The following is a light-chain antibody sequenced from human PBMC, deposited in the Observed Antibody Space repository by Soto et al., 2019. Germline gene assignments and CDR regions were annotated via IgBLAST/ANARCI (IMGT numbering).Light chain of an antibody. Sequence: QSVLTQPPSVSGAPGQRVTISCTGSSSNIGAGYDVHWYQQLPGTAHKLLIYGNSNQPSGVPDRLSGSKSGTSASLAITGLQAEDEADYYCQSYDSSLSGFYVFGTGTKVTVL. J-gene: IGLJ1*01. CDR1: SSNIGAGYD. V-gene: IGLV1-40*01. CDR3: QSYDSSLSGFYV. CDR2: GNS.